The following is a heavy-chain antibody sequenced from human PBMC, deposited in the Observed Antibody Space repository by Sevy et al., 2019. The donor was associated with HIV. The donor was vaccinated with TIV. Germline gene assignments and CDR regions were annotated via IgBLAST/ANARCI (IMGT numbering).Heavy chain of an antibody. D-gene: IGHD1-7*01. CDR3: ARDSPGWLELPSGWFDP. V-gene: IGHV1-18*04. Sequence: ASVKVSCKASGYTFTSYGISWVRQAPGQGLEWMGWISAYNGNTNYAQKLQGRVTMTTDTSTSTAYMELRSLRSDDTAVYYCARDSPGWLELPSGWFDPWGQGTLVTVSS. J-gene: IGHJ5*02. CDR1: GYTFTSYG. CDR2: ISAYNGNT.